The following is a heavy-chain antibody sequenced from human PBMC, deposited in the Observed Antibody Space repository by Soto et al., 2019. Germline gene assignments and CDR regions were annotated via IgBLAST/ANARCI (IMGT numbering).Heavy chain of an antibody. CDR2: ISGSGGST. D-gene: IGHD6-19*01. V-gene: IGHV3-23*01. J-gene: IGHJ4*02. CDR1: GFTFSSYA. Sequence: LRLSCAASGFTFSSYAMSWVRQAPGKGLEWVSAISGSGGSTYYADSVKGRFTISRDDSKNTAYLQMNSLKTEDTAVYYCTRHGSSGGYWGQGTLVTVSS. CDR3: TRHGSSGGY.